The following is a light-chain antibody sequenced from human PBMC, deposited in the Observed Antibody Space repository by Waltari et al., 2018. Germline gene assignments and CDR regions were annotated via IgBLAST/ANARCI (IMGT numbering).Light chain of an antibody. Sequence: QSVLTQPPSASGTPGQRITISCSGSSSNIDTNSVHWYQQLPGTSPHLFIYRNDQRPSGVTVRFSGSKSGSAASLAITDLRSEDEAVYLCAAWDDTLSGWVFGGGTRVTVL. V-gene: IGLV1-47*01. J-gene: IGLJ3*02. CDR3: AAWDDTLSGWV. CDR2: RND. CDR1: SSNIDTNS.